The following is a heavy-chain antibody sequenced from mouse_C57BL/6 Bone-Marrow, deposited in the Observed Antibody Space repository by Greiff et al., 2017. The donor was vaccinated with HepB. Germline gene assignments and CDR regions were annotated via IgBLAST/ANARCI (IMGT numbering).Heavy chain of an antibody. CDR1: GYAFTNYL. Sequence: LQESGAELVRPGTSVKVSCKASGYAFTNYLIEWVKQRPGQGLEWIGVINPGSGGTNYNEKFKGKATLTADKSSSTAYMQLSSLTSEDSAVYFCARRVLRYAMDYWGQGTSVTVSS. CDR2: INPGSGGT. J-gene: IGHJ4*01. V-gene: IGHV1-54*01. CDR3: ARRVLRYAMDY. D-gene: IGHD1-1*01.